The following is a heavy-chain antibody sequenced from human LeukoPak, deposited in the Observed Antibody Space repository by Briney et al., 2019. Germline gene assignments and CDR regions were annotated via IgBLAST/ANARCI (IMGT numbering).Heavy chain of an antibody. D-gene: IGHD3-3*01. V-gene: IGHV3-7*01. CDR3: ARDRNTDFWSGYYTNYFDY. CDR1: GFTFSSYW. J-gene: IGHJ4*02. Sequence: GGSLRLSCEASGFTFSSYWMTWVRQAPGKGLEWVATIKQDGSEKYYVDTVKGRFTISRDNAKNSLYLQMNSLRAEDTAVYYCARDRNTDFWSGYYTNYFDYWGQGTLVTVSS. CDR2: IKQDGSEK.